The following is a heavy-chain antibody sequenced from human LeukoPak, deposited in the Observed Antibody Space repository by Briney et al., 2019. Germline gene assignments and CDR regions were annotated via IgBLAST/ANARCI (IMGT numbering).Heavy chain of an antibody. V-gene: IGHV4-34*01. D-gene: IGHD3-10*01. CDR3: ARGGYGPGSHYRY. J-gene: IGHJ4*02. CDR2: IDHTGSI. CDR1: AGSFTGYY. Sequence: SETLSLTCAVNAGSFTGYYWSWIRQPPGKGLAWIGEIDHTGSINYNPSLRSRVTISVDTFKNQFSLKLRSVTAADRAIYYCARGGYGPGSHYRYWGQGTLVTVYS.